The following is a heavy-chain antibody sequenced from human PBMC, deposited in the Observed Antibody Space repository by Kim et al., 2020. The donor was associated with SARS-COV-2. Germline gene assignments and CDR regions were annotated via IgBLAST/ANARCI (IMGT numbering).Heavy chain of an antibody. D-gene: IGHD3-3*01. J-gene: IGHJ4*02. Sequence: GGSLRLSCAASGFTFSSYWMHWVRQAPGKGLVWVSRINSDGSSTSYADTVKGRFNISRDNAKNTLQLQMNSLRAEDTAVYYCAREIVRDYDFWSGCDYWGQGTLVTVSS. CDR1: GFTFSSYW. V-gene: IGHV3-74*01. CDR2: INSDGSST. CDR3: AREIVRDYDFWSGCDY.